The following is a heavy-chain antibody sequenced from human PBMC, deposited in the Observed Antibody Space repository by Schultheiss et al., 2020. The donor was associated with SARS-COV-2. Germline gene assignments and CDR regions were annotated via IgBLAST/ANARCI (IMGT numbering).Heavy chain of an antibody. CDR1: GFTFSSYE. Sequence: GGSLRLSCAASGFTFSSYEMNWVRQAPGKGLEWVSAISGGGGSTYYADSVKGRFTISRDNSKNTLYLQMNSLRAEDTAVYYCAKDRLVAIAAAAGLIDYWGQGTLVTVSS. V-gene: IGHV3-23*01. CDR2: ISGGGGST. CDR3: AKDRLVAIAAAAGLIDY. D-gene: IGHD6-13*01. J-gene: IGHJ4*02.